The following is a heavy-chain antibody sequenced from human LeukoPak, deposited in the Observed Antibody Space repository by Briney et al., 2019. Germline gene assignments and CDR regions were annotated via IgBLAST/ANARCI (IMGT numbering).Heavy chain of an antibody. CDR1: GFTFSSYS. D-gene: IGHD2-8*01. J-gene: IGHJ4*02. CDR3: GRISYNGDY. CDR2: ISSSSSTI. V-gene: IGHV3-48*01. Sequence: PGGSPRLSCAASGFTFSSYSMNWVRQAPGKGLEWVSYISSSSSTIYYADSVKGRFTISRDNAKNSLYLQMNSLRTEDTAVYFCGRISYNGDYWGRGTLVTVSS.